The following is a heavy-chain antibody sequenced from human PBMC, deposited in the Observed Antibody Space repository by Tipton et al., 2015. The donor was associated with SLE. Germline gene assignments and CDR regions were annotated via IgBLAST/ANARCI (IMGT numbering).Heavy chain of an antibody. V-gene: IGHV4-59*01. J-gene: IGHJ6*03. CDR3: ARVGHGFDDSGYNSHYYYYMDV. D-gene: IGHD3-22*01. CDR2: VYSSGFS. CDR1: GDSINGYY. Sequence: GLVKPSETLSLTCTVSGDSINGYYLTWIRQPPGKGLEWVGYVYSSGFSDYNPSLRSRVTISLDTSKNQFSLRLSSATAADTAVYYCARVGHGFDDSGYNSHYYYYMDVWGKGTTVTVSS.